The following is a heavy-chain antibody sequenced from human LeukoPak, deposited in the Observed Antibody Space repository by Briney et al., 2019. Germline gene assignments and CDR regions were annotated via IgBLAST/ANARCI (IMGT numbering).Heavy chain of an antibody. V-gene: IGHV3-23*01. CDR1: GCTFSDNA. J-gene: IGHJ5*02. Sequence: VGSLRLSCAASGCTFSDNAMSWVRQAPGKGGEGVSGISGGGGKKYHENPAKGRLNIFRENTKNTLYFQMESLRAEDTAVYYCAKAFLFNWNHETGCWFDTWGQGTLVTVSS. D-gene: IGHD1-14*01. CDR2: ISGGGGKK. CDR3: AKAFLFNWNHETGCWFDT.